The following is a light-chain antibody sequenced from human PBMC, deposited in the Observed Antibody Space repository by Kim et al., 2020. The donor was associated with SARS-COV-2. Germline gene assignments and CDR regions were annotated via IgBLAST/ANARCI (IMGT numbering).Light chain of an antibody. J-gene: IGLJ2*01. Sequence: VLTQPPSVSVSPGQTASITCSGDKLGDKYACWYQQKPGQSPVLVIYQHIKRPSGIPERFSGSNSGNTATLTISGTQAMDEADYYCQAWDSSTAVVFGGGTQLTVL. V-gene: IGLV3-1*01. CDR1: KLGDKY. CDR3: QAWDSSTAVV. CDR2: QHI.